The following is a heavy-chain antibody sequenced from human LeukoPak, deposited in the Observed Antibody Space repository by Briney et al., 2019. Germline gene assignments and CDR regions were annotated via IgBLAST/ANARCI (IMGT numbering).Heavy chain of an antibody. J-gene: IGHJ4*02. CDR3: ASLYYYHSSGYETDY. V-gene: IGHV4-61*02. Sequence: KGLEWIGRIYTSGRTNYHPSLKSRVTISVDTTKNQFSLKLNSVTAADTAVYYCASLYYYHSSGYETDYWGQGTLVTVSS. CDR2: IYTSGRT. D-gene: IGHD3-22*01.